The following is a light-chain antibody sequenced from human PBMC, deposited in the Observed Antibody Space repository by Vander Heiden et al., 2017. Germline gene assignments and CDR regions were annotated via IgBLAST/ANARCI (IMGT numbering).Light chain of an antibody. CDR2: KES. J-gene: IGKJ1*01. CDR1: QSISNW. V-gene: IGKV1-5*03. CDR3: QQYNGYPWT. Sequence: DIQMTQSPSTLSASVGDRVTITCRASQSISNWLAWYQQKPGEAPKLLIYKESILETGVPPRFSGSGSGSEFTLTISSLQPDDFATYYCQQYNGYPWTFGQGTKVEIK.